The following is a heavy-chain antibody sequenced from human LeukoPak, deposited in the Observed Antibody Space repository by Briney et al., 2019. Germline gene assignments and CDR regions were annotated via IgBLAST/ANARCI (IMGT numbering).Heavy chain of an antibody. CDR1: GGTFSSYA. Sequence: ASVKVSCKASGGTFSSYAISWVRQAPGQGLEWMGRIIPIFDIANYAQKFQGRVTITADKSTSTAYMELSSLRSEDTAVYYCARDRSSIHAYFDYWGQGTLVTVSS. CDR3: ARDRSSIHAYFDY. J-gene: IGHJ4*02. CDR2: IIPIFDIA. V-gene: IGHV1-69*04.